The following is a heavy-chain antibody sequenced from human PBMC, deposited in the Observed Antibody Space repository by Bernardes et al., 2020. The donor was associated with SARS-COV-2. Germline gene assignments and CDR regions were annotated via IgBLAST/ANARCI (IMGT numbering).Heavy chain of an antibody. J-gene: IGHJ1*01. Sequence: GESLKISCKGSGYSFTFYWIGWVRLMPGKGLEWMGIIHPGDSDTRYSPSFQGQVTISADKSISTAYLQWSSLKASDSAIYYCARHSGGTLQHWGQGTLVTVSS. D-gene: IGHD1-26*01. CDR3: ARHSGGTLQH. CDR1: GYSFTFYW. CDR2: IHPGDSDT. V-gene: IGHV5-51*01.